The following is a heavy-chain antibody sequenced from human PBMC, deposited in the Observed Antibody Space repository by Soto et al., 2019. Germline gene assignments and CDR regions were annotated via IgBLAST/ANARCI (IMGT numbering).Heavy chain of an antibody. Sequence: GGSLRLSCAASVFTFSSYAMSWVRQAPGKGLEWVSAISGSGGSTYYADSVKGQFTISRDNSKNTLYLQMDSLRAEDTAVYYCAKDLTYYYDSSGYSAFDYWGQGTLVTVSS. D-gene: IGHD3-22*01. J-gene: IGHJ4*02. V-gene: IGHV3-23*01. CDR3: AKDLTYYYDSSGYSAFDY. CDR2: ISGSGGST. CDR1: VFTFSSYA.